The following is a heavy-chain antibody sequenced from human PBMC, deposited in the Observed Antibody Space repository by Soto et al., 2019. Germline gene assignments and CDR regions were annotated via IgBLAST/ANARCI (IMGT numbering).Heavy chain of an antibody. D-gene: IGHD3-10*01. V-gene: IGHV3-30-3*01. CDR1: GFTFSSYA. J-gene: IGHJ4*02. Sequence: GGSLRLSCAASGFTFSSYAMHWVRQAPGKGLEWVAVISYDGSNKYYADSVKGRFTISRDNSKNTLYLQMNSLRAEDTAVYYCARDPLRITMVRVDLGYYFDYWGQGTLVTVSS. CDR2: ISYDGSNK. CDR3: ARDPLRITMVRVDLGYYFDY.